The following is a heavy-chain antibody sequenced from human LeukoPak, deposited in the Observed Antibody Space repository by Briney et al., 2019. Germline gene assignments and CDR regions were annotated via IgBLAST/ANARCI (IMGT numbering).Heavy chain of an antibody. CDR2: ISCDGSNK. Sequence: PGRSLRLSCAASGFTFSSYAMHWVRQAPGKGLEWVAVISCDGSNKYYADSVKGRFTISRDNSKNTLYLQMNSLRAEDTAVYYCARSERKRFLEWSLDYYYGMDVWGQGTTVTVSS. J-gene: IGHJ6*02. D-gene: IGHD3-3*01. CDR3: ARSERKRFLEWSLDYYYGMDV. CDR1: GFTFSSYA. V-gene: IGHV3-30-3*01.